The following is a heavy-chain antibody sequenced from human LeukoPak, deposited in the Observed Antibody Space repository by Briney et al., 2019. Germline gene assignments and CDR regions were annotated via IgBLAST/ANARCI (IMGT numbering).Heavy chain of an antibody. CDR2: ISYDGSNK. CDR3: AKGGYEYDSSGHNYFDY. D-gene: IGHD3-22*01. Sequence: GGSLRLTCAASALTFSSYAMDWVRQAPDKGLEWVAVISYDGSNKYYADSVKGRFTISRDNSKNTLYLQMNSLRAEDTAVYYCAKGGYEYDSSGHNYFDYWGQGSQVTVSS. CDR1: ALTFSSYA. V-gene: IGHV3-30*04. J-gene: IGHJ4*02.